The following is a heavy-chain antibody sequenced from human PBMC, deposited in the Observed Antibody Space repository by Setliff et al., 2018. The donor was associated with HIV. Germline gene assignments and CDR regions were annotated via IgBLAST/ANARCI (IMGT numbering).Heavy chain of an antibody. CDR2: INHSGRT. J-gene: IGHJ4*02. V-gene: IGHV4-34*01. Sequence: PSETLSLTCAVYGGSFSGYHWNWIRQPPGKGLEWIGEINHSGRTNYNPSLKSRVTISVDTSKNQFSLKLRSVTAADTAMYYCARRRDGSSWYRGDFDYWGQGTLVTVSS. D-gene: IGHD6-13*01. CDR3: ARRRDGSSWYRGDFDY. CDR1: GGSFSGYH.